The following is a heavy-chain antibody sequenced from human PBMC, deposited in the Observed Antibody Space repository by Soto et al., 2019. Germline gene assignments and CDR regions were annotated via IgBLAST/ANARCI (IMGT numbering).Heavy chain of an antibody. V-gene: IGHV3-23*01. CDR3: AKGITGGDGYNLGFDY. D-gene: IGHD5-12*01. CDR1: GFTFSSYA. J-gene: IGHJ4*02. Sequence: GGSLRLSCAASGFTFSSYAMSWVRQAPGKGLEWVSAISGSGGSTYYADSVKGRFTISRYNSKNTLYLQMNSLRAEDTAVYYCAKGITGGDGYNLGFDYWGQGTLVTVSS. CDR2: ISGSGGST.